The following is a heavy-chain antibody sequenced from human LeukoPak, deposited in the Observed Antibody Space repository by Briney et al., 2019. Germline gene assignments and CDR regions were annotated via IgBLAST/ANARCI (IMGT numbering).Heavy chain of an antibody. D-gene: IGHD1-14*01. J-gene: IGHJ4*02. CDR3: ATESRRYFDY. CDR1: GGTFSSYA. V-gene: IGHV1-69*05. Sequence: ASVKVSCKASGGTFSSYAISWVRHAPGQGLEWMGGIIPIFGTANYAQKFQGRVTITTDESTSTAYMELSSLRSEDTAVYYCATESRRYFDYWGQGTLVTVSS. CDR2: IIPIFGTA.